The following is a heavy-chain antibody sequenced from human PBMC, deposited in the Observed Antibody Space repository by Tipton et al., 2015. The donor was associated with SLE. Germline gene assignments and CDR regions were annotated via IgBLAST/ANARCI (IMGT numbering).Heavy chain of an antibody. CDR2: LGLSDGT. CDR3: AKNFWNDQD. CDR1: GFTFSNFA. J-gene: IGHJ4*02. D-gene: IGHD3-3*01. V-gene: IGHV3-23*01. Sequence: SLRLSCAASGFTFSNFAMSWVRRAPGKGLEWVSTLGLSDGTYYADSVKGRFTIFRDISKSTLYLQMNSLTAEDTAIYFCAKNFWNDQDWGQGTLVAVSS.